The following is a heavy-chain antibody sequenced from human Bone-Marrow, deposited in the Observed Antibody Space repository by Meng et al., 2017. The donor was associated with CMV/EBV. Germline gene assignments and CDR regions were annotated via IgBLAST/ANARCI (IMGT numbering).Heavy chain of an antibody. D-gene: IGHD2-2*01. Sequence: SVKVSCKASGGTFSSYTISWVRQAPGQGLEWMGRIIPILGIANYAQKFQGRVTITADKSTSTAYMELSSLRSEDTAVYYCARSYCSSTSCYANLFDYWGQGTLVTVSS. V-gene: IGHV1-69*02. J-gene: IGHJ4*02. CDR2: IIPILGIA. CDR3: ARSYCSSTSCYANLFDY. CDR1: GGTFSSYT.